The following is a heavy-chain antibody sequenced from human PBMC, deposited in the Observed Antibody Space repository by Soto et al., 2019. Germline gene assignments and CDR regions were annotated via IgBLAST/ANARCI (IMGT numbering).Heavy chain of an antibody. CDR1: VYTFTSYY. Sequence: ASVKVSCKASVYTFTSYYMHWVRQSPGQGLKWMGIINPSGGSTSYAQKFQGRVTTTRDTSTSTVYMELSSLRSEDTAVYYCARDLTRYCSSTSCYVAYYYGMDVWGQGTTGTISS. J-gene: IGHJ6*02. V-gene: IGHV1-46*01. D-gene: IGHD2-2*01. CDR2: INPSGGST. CDR3: ARDLTRYCSSTSCYVAYYYGMDV.